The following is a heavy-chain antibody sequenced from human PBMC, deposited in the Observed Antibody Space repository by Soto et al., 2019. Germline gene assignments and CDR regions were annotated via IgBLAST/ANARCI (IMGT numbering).Heavy chain of an antibody. V-gene: IGHV1-69*13. D-gene: IGHD3-10*01. CDR2: IIPIFGTA. CDR3: ARALVRETYQPGFFDF. CDR1: GGTFSSYA. Sequence: GASVKVSCKASGGTFSSYAISCVRQAPGQGLEWMGGIIPIFGTANYAQKSQCRVTITADESTSTAYRELSSLRSEDTAEYYCARALVRETYQPGFFDFWDQGTLLIVST. J-gene: IGHJ4*02.